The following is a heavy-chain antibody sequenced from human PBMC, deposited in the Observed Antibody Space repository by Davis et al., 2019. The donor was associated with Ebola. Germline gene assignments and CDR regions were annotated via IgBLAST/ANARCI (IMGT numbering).Heavy chain of an antibody. J-gene: IGHJ6*04. Sequence: GESLKISCAASGFTFSSYGMHWVRQAPGKGLEWVAVISYDGSNKYYADSVKGRFTISRDNSKNTLYLQMNSLRAEDTAVYYCAKTLLYGDYGYYYYGMDVWGKGTTVTVSS. CDR3: AKTLLYGDYGYYYYGMDV. CDR2: ISYDGSNK. D-gene: IGHD4-17*01. V-gene: IGHV3-30*18. CDR1: GFTFSSYG.